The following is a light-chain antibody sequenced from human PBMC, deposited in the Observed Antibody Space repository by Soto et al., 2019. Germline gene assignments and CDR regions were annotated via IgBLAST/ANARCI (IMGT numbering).Light chain of an antibody. CDR3: CSYAGRSTWV. CDR1: SSDVGSYNL. Sequence: QSALTQPASVSGSPGQSITISCTGTSSDVGSYNLVAWYQQHPGKAPKLMLYEGSKRPSGVSNRFSGSKSGNTASLTISGLQAEDEADYYCCSYAGRSTWVFGGGTKLTVL. J-gene: IGLJ2*01. CDR2: EGS. V-gene: IGLV2-23*01.